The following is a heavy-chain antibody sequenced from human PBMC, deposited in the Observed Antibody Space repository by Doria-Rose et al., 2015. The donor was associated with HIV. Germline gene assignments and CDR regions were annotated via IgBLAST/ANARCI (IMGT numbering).Heavy chain of an antibody. V-gene: IGHV3-21*01. D-gene: IGHD3-10*01. CDR3: ATGVTLDY. J-gene: IGHJ4*02. CDR2: ISSTSAYI. CDR1: GFTFSSHR. Sequence: VQLVQSGGGLVRPGGSLRLSCATSGFTFSSHRIHWVRQATRKGLAWVSSISSTSAYINYADSVRGRFTISRDNARNSLYLQMDSLRAEDTAIYYCATGVTLDYWGQGTLVTVSS.